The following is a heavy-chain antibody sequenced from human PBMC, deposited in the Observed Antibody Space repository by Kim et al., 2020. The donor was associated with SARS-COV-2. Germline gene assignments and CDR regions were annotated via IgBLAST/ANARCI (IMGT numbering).Heavy chain of an antibody. V-gene: IGHV3-7*01. CDR2: SEK. Sequence: SEKYFVDSVKGRFTMSRDNARKSLYLQMNSLSAEDTAVYYCARTNDYMFEYWGQGTLVTVSS. CDR3: ARTNDYMFEY. J-gene: IGHJ4*02. D-gene: IGHD1-1*01.